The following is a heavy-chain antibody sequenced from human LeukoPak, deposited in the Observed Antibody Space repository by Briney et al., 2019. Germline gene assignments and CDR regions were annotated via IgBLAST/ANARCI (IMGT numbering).Heavy chain of an antibody. CDR2: IYYTGST. D-gene: IGHD1-26*01. CDR3: ARHTIVSHLAWFGP. V-gene: IGHV4-59*08. J-gene: IGHJ5*02. CDR1: GGSISSYY. Sequence: PSETLSLTCTVSGGSISSYYWSWIRQPPGKGLEWIGYIYYTGSTNYNPSLKSRVTISVDTSKNQFSLKLSSVTAADTAIYYCARHTIVSHLAWFGPWGPGTLVTVSS.